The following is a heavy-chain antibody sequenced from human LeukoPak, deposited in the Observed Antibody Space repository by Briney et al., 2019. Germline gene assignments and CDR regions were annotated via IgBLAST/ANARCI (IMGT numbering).Heavy chain of an antibody. CDR2: ISHSGST. Sequence: SETLSLTCAVYGGSFSGYYWSWIRQPPGKGLEWIGEISHSGSTNYNPSLKSRVTISVDTSKNQFSLKLSSVTAADTAVYYCAKYYYYGMDVWGQGTTVTVSS. CDR1: GGSFSGYY. J-gene: IGHJ6*02. V-gene: IGHV4-34*01. CDR3: AKYYYYGMDV.